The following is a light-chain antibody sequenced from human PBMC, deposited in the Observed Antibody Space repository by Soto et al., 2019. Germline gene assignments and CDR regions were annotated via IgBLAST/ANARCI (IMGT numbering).Light chain of an antibody. V-gene: IGLV2-14*01. CDR3: SSYTSSSTLGV. CDR2: EVS. Sequence: QSALTQPASVSGSPGQSITISCNGTSSDVGGYNYVSWYQQHPGKAPKLMIYEVSNRPSGVSNRFSGSKSGNTASLTISGLQAEDEADYYSSSYTSSSTLGVFGGGTKVTVL. CDR1: SSDVGGYNY. J-gene: IGLJ2*01.